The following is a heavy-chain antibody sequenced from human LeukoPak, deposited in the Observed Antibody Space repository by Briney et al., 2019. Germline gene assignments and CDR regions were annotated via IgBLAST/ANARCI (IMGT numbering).Heavy chain of an antibody. J-gene: IGHJ5*02. Sequence: ASVKVSCKASGYTFTSYDINWVRQATGQGLEWMGWMNPNSGNTGYAQKFQGRVTMTRNTSVSTAYMELSSLRSEDTAVYYCARGGGVRLSTWNNWFDPWGQGTLVTVSS. CDR3: ARGGGVRLSTWNNWFDP. CDR1: GYTFTSYD. D-gene: IGHD2/OR15-2a*01. CDR2: MNPNSGNT. V-gene: IGHV1-8*01.